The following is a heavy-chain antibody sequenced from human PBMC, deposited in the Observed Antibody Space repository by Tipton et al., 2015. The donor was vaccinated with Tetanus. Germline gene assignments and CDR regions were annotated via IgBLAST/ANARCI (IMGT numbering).Heavy chain of an antibody. CDR1: GGSITDDIYY. D-gene: IGHD2-15*01. J-gene: IGHJ2*01. CDR3: ARAGPLQWSARYFDL. V-gene: IGHV4-31*03. CDR2: IYHSGTT. Sequence: TLSLTCTVSGGSITDDIYYWNWIRQHPGKGLEWIGYIYHSGTTQYNSSLKSRVAMSEDTSKNQFSLKINSMTCADAAVYYCARAGPLQWSARYFDLWGRGTLVTVSS.